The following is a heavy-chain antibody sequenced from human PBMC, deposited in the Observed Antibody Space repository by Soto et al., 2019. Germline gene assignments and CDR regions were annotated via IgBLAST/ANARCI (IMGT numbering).Heavy chain of an antibody. Sequence: VELLKIWCRVAGYTCSVYWSGWVRQMPGKGLEWMGNIYPDDSDTSNNPSFDVRVTVSADKSSNTAYLQWSSLKASDTAIFYCVRQLGNSAMPIIASRGQGTPVTVS. CDR1: GYTCSVYW. CDR3: VRQLGNSAMPIIAS. D-gene: IGHD2-2*01. CDR2: IYPDDSDT. V-gene: IGHV5-51*01. J-gene: IGHJ4*02.